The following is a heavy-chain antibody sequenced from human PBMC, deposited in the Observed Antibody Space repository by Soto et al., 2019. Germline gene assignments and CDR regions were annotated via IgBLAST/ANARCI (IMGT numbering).Heavy chain of an antibody. CDR3: AKAGYYDIFTPFDY. CDR2: ISYDGSNE. Sequence: QVQLVESGGGVAQPGRSLRLSCAASGFTFTGYGLHWVRQAPGKGLEWVAVISYDGSNEYCADSVKGRFTISRDNSKNTLYLQMNSLRAEDTAVYYCAKAGYYDIFTPFDYWGQGTLVTVSS. D-gene: IGHD3-9*01. V-gene: IGHV3-30*18. CDR1: GFTFTGYG. J-gene: IGHJ4*02.